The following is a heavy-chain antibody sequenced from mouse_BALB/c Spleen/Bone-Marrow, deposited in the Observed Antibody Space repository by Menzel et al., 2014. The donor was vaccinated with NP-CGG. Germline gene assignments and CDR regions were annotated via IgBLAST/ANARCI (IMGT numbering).Heavy chain of an antibody. CDR3: ASYYYGRYFDV. CDR2: IDPANGNT. D-gene: IGHD1-1*01. V-gene: IGHV14-3*02. J-gene: IGHJ1*01. CDR1: GLNIKDTY. Sequence: EVKLEESGAELVKPGASVKLSCTASGLNIKDTYMHWVKQRPEQGLEWIGRIDPANGNTKYDPKFQGKATITADTSSNTAYLQLSSLTSEDTAVYYCASYYYGRYFDVWGAGTTVTVSS.